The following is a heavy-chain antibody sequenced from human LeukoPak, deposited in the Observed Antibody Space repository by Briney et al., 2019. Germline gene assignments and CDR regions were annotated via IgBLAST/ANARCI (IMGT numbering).Heavy chain of an antibody. V-gene: IGHV3-23*01. Sequence: GGSLRLSCAASGFIFSNYVMTWVRQAPGKGLEWVSATGGSGHKTFYADSVKGRFTISRDNSKNTLFLEMSSLRAEDTATYYCAKDGESDTMSGSFFYYMDVWGNGTTVTVSS. CDR1: GFIFSNYV. CDR2: TGGSGHKT. D-gene: IGHD1-26*01. J-gene: IGHJ6*03. CDR3: AKDGESDTMSGSFFYYMDV.